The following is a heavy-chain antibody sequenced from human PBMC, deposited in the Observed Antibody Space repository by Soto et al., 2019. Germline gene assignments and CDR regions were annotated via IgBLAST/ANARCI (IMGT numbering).Heavy chain of an antibody. D-gene: IGHD3-10*01. V-gene: IGHV1-46*01. Sequence: ASVKVSCKASGYTFTSYYMHWVRQAPGQGLEWMGIINPSGGSTSYAQKFQGRVTMTRDTSTSTVYMELSSLRSEDTAVYYCARTSLLLWFGEPSERYGMDVWGQGTTVTVSS. CDR3: ARTSLLLWFGEPSERYGMDV. CDR1: GYTFTSYY. CDR2: INPSGGST. J-gene: IGHJ6*02.